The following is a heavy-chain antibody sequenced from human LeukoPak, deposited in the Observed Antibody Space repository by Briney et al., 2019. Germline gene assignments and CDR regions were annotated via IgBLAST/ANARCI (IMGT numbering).Heavy chain of an antibody. CDR2: INHSGST. CDR1: GGSFSGYY. D-gene: IGHD5-24*01. J-gene: IGHJ1*01. CDR3: ARGAERDFQH. V-gene: IGHV4-34*01. Sequence: PSETLSLTCAVYGGSFSGYYCSWIRQPPGKGLEWIGEINHSGSTNYNPSLKSRVTISVDTSKNQFSLKLSSVTAADTAVYYCARGAERDFQHWGQGTLVTVSS.